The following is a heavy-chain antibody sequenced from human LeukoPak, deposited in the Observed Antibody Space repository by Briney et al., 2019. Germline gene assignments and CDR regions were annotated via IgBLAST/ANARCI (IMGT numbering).Heavy chain of an antibody. Sequence: GGSLRLSCAASGFTFSSYAISWVRQAPGKGLEWVSAISGSGGTTYYADSVKGRFTISRDNSKNTLYLQMNSLRAEDTAVYYCAKDRTGVTRGVDYWGQGTLVTVSS. CDR1: GFTFSSYA. CDR2: ISGSGGTT. D-gene: IGHD4-23*01. CDR3: AKDRTGVTRGVDY. J-gene: IGHJ4*02. V-gene: IGHV3-23*01.